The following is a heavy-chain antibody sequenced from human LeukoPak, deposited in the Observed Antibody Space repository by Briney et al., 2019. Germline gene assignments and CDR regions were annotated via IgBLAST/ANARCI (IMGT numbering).Heavy chain of an antibody. J-gene: IGHJ4*02. CDR3: ARDGPHDYGDLDY. CDR2: IWYDGSNK. Sequence: GGSLRLSCAASGFTFSSYGMHWVCQAPGKGLEWVGVIWYDGSNKYYADFVKGRFTISRDNSKNTLYLQMNSLRAEDTAVYYCARDGPHDYGDLDYWGQGTLVTVSS. D-gene: IGHD4-17*01. CDR1: GFTFSSYG. V-gene: IGHV3-33*01.